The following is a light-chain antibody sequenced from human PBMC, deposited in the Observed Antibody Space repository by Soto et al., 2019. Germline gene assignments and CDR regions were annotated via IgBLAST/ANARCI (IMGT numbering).Light chain of an antibody. V-gene: IGKV3D-15*01. Sequence: EIVMTQSPATLSVSPGERGTLSCRASQTVATNLAWYQQKPGQAPRLLIYHASTRATGIPARFSGSGSGTEFTLSISRLEPEDFAVYFCQQRSNWPLWSFGQGTKVDIK. CDR3: QQRSNWPLWS. CDR1: QTVATN. J-gene: IGKJ1*01. CDR2: HAS.